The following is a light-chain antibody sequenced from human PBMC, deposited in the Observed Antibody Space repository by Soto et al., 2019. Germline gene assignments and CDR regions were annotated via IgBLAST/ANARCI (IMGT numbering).Light chain of an antibody. J-gene: IGKJ4*01. Sequence: EIVLTQSPDTLSLSPGERATLSCRASQSISSNYLVWYQQKPGQAPRLLIYGASSRAAGFPDRFSGSGSGTDFTLTISRLKPEDLSVYYCQQYGSSPLTFGGGTKVEIK. CDR3: QQYGSSPLT. CDR2: GAS. CDR1: QSISSNY. V-gene: IGKV3-20*01.